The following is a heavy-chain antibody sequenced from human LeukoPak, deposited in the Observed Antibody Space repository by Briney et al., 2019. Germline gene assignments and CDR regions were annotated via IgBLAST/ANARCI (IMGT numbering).Heavy chain of an antibody. D-gene: IGHD3-10*01. CDR2: INPNSGGT. V-gene: IGHV1-2*02. J-gene: IGHJ4*02. CDR1: GYTFTGYY. Sequence: RASVKVSCKASGYTFTGYYMHWVRQAPGQGLEWMGWINPNSGGTNYAQKFQGRVTMTRDTSISTAYMELSRLRSGDTAVYYCARASITMVRGGIPPSDYWGQGTLVTVSS. CDR3: ARASITMVRGGIPPSDY.